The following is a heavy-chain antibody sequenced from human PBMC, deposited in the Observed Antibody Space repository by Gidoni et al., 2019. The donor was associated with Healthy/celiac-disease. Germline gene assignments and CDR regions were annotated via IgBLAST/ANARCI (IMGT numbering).Heavy chain of an antibody. Sequence: QVQLVQSGAEVKKPGSSVKVSCKASGGTFSSYAFSWVRQAPGQGLEWMGGIIPIFGTANYAQKFQGRVTITADKSTSTAYMELSSLRSEDTAVYYCARDQGRRGRLAARLMSWFDPWGQGTLVTVSS. CDR3: ARDQGRRGRLAARLMSWFDP. J-gene: IGHJ5*02. CDR1: GGTFSSYA. V-gene: IGHV1-69*06. D-gene: IGHD6-6*01. CDR2: IIPIFGTA.